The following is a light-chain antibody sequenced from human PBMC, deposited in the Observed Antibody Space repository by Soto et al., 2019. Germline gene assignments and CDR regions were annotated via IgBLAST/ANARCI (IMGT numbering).Light chain of an antibody. CDR3: AAWDDSLNGKV. J-gene: IGLJ2*01. CDR1: SSNIGSNT. CDR2: SNN. Sequence: VVTQPPSASGTPGQRVTISCSGSSSNIGSNTVNWYQQLPGTAPKLLIYSNNQRPSGVPDRFSGSKSGTSASLAISGLQSEDEADYYCAAWDDSLNGKVFGGGTKLTVL. V-gene: IGLV1-44*01.